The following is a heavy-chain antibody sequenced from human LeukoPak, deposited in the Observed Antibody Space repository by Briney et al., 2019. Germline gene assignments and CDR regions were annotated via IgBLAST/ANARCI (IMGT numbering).Heavy chain of an antibody. Sequence: PGGSLRLSCAASGFTVSSNYMSWVRQAPGKGLEWVSVIYSGGRTYYADSVKGRFTISRENAKNSVYLQMNSLRAGDTAVYYCVRETCAGSTCYQLDSWGQGTLVTVSS. CDR2: IYSGGRT. V-gene: IGHV3-66*01. D-gene: IGHD2-15*01. CDR1: GFTVSSNY. J-gene: IGHJ4*02. CDR3: VRETCAGSTCYQLDS.